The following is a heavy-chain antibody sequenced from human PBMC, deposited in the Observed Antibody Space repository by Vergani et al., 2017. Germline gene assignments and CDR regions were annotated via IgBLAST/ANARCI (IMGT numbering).Heavy chain of an antibody. CDR3: ASSSGSRDAFDI. D-gene: IGHD1-26*01. J-gene: IGHJ3*02. Sequence: QVQLVQSGAEVKKPGASVKVSCKASGYTFTSYATHWVRQAPGQRLEWMGWINAGNGNTKYSQKFQGRVTITRDTSASTAYMELSSLRSEDTAVYYCASSSGSRDAFDIWGQGTMVTVSS. CDR1: GYTFTSYA. V-gene: IGHV1-3*01. CDR2: INAGNGNT.